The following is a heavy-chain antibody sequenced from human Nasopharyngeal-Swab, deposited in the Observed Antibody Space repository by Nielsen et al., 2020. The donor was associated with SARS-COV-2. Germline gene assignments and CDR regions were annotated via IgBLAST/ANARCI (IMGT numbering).Heavy chain of an antibody. CDR1: GGSVSTSTYF. CDR3: ARGYGSFPYYFDH. CDR2: VYYSGST. Sequence: SETLSLTCPVSGGSVSTSTYFWGWIRQPPGKGLEWIGTVYYSGSTYYNPSLKSRVTISVDTSKNQFSLKRNSVTATDTAVYYCARGYGSFPYYFDHWGQGTLVTVSS. V-gene: IGHV4-39*01. J-gene: IGHJ4*02. D-gene: IGHD1-26*01.